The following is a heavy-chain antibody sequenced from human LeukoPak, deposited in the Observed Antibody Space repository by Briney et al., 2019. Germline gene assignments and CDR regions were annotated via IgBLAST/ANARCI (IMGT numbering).Heavy chain of an antibody. CDR3: ARVRLSDSSGYLFDY. CDR1: GGSISSSSYY. D-gene: IGHD3-22*01. J-gene: IGHJ4*02. CDR2: IYYSGST. Sequence: PSETLSLTCTVSGGSISSSSYYWGWIRQPPGKGLEWIGSIYYSGSTYYNPSLRSRVTISVDTSKNQFSLKLSSVTAADTAVYYCARVRLSDSSGYLFDYWGQGTLVTVSS. V-gene: IGHV4-39*07.